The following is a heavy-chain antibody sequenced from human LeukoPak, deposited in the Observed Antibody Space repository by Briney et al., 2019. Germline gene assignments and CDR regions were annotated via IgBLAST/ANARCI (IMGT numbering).Heavy chain of an antibody. CDR2: MKGGGET. Sequence: GGSLRLSCAASGFSFTNYAMSWVRQAPARGPEWLSSMKGGGETFYADSVKGRFTISRDNSKNTLYLQMNSLRAEDTAVYYCARDSYAFDIWGQGTMVTVSS. V-gene: IGHV3-23*01. CDR3: ARDSYAFDI. CDR1: GFSFTNYA. J-gene: IGHJ3*02.